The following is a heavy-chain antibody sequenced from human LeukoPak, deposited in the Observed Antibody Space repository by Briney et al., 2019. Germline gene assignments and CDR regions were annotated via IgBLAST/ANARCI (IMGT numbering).Heavy chain of an antibody. CDR1: GFTFSGSS. D-gene: IGHD4-17*01. J-gene: IGHJ6*04. CDR2: IRTKANTYAT. Sequence: HPGGSLRLSCAASGFTFSGSSINWVRQASGKGLEWVGLIRTKANTYATAYAASVKGTFTISRDASKNTANLQMNSLKTEDTAVYYCTRHYGDYDPNELDVWGKGTTVTVSS. V-gene: IGHV3-73*01. CDR3: TRHYGDYDPNELDV.